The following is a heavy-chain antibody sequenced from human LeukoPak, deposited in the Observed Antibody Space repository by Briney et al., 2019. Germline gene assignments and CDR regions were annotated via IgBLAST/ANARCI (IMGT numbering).Heavy chain of an antibody. V-gene: IGHV3-11*04. D-gene: IGHD6-6*01. J-gene: IGHJ4*02. CDR3: ARWPYSSSYYFDY. CDR2: ISSSGSTI. Sequence: GGSLRLSCAASGFTFSDYYMSWIRQAPGKGLEWVSYISSSGSTIYYADSVKGRFTISRDNAKNSLYLQMNSLRAEDTAVYYCARWPYSSSYYFDYWGQGTLVTVSS. CDR1: GFTFSDYY.